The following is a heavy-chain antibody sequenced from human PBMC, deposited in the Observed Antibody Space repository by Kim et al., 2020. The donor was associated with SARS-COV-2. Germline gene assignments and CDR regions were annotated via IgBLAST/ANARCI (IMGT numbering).Heavy chain of an antibody. CDR2: T. J-gene: IGHJ6*02. CDR3: ARRNHYYCMDV. Sequence: TTYSPSFQGQVTISADKSISTAYLQWSSLKASDTAMYYCARRNHYYCMDVWGQGATVTVSS. V-gene: IGHV5-51*01.